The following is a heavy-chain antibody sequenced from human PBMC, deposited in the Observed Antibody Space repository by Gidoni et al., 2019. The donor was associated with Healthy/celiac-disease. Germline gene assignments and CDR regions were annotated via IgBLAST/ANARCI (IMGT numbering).Heavy chain of an antibody. CDR2: IAYDGSNK. D-gene: IGHD4-17*01. J-gene: IGHJ4*02. CDR3: ARDLRGDYGDYGLLDY. V-gene: IGHV3-30-3*01. CDR1: GFTFSSYA. Sequence: QVQLVESGGGVVQPGRSLRLSCAASGFTFSSYAMHWVRQAPGKGLEWVAVIAYDGSNKYYADSVKGRFTISRDNSKNTLYLQMNSLRAEDTAVYYCARDLRGDYGDYGLLDYWGQGTLVTVSS.